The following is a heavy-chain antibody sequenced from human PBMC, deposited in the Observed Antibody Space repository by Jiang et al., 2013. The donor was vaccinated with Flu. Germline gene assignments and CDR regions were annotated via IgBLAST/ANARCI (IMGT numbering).Heavy chain of an antibody. CDR2: ISFDGSDK. CDR1: GFTFSSYG. D-gene: IGHD2-2*01. CDR3: ANDKYCSTSCSDY. V-gene: IGHV3-30*18. J-gene: IGHJ4*02. Sequence: VQLLESGGGVVQPGTSLRLSCAASGFTFSSYGMHWVRQAPGKGLEWVALISFDGSDKYYADSVKGRFTISRDNSKNTLYLQMNSLRTEDTAVYYCANDKYCSTSCSDYWGQGTLVTVSS.